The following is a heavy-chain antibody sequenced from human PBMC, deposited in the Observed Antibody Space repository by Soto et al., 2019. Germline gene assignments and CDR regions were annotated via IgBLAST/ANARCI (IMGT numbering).Heavy chain of an antibody. CDR1: GYTLTELS. V-gene: IGHV1-24*01. J-gene: IGHJ6*02. CDR3: APRATVGISYYYGLDV. Sequence: ASVKVSCKVSGYTLTELSIHWVRQAPGKGLEWMGGFDPEDGETIYAQNFQGRVTMTDDTSTDTAYMELSSLRSEDTAVYYCAPRATVGISYYYGLDVWGQGTTVTVSS. D-gene: IGHD4-17*01. CDR2: FDPEDGET.